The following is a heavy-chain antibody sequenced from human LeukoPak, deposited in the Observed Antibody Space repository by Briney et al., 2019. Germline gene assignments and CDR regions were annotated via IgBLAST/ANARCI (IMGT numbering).Heavy chain of an antibody. CDR2: IYYSGST. J-gene: IGHJ6*02. CDR1: GGSISSGGYY. D-gene: IGHD2-15*01. CDR3: ARDRRYCSGGSCYSGAHYYYYGMDV. V-gene: IGHV4-31*03. Sequence: KASETQSLTCTVSGGSISSGGYYWSWIRQHPGKGLEWIGYIYYSGSTYYNPSLKSRVTISVDTSKNQFSLKLGSVTAADTAVYYCARDRRYCSGGSCYSGAHYYYYGMDVWGQGTTVTVSS.